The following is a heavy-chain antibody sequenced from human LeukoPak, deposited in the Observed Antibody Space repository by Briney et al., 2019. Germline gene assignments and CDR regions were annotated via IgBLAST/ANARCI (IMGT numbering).Heavy chain of an antibody. CDR2: ISGSGGST. CDR1: GFTFSSYW. CDR3: AGRGSGSYFDY. V-gene: IGHV3-23*01. Sequence: PGGSLRLSCAASGFTFSSYWMHWVRQAPGKGLEWVSAISGSGGSTYYADSVKGRFTISRDNSKNTLYLQMNSLRAEDTAVYYCAGRGSGSYFDYWGQGTLVTVSS. J-gene: IGHJ4*02. D-gene: IGHD3-10*01.